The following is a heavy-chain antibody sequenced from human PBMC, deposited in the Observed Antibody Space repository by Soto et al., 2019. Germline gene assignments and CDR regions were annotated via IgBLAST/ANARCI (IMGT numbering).Heavy chain of an antibody. D-gene: IGHD3-22*01. CDR1: GYTFTSYY. Sequence: ASVKVSCKASGYTFTSYYMHWVRQAPGQGLEWMGIINPSGGSTSYAQKFQGRVTMTRDTSTSTVYMELSSLRSEDTVVYYCARDPLPYDSSGYYSRYYYYGMDVWGQGTTVTVSS. V-gene: IGHV1-46*01. CDR3: ARDPLPYDSSGYYSRYYYYGMDV. J-gene: IGHJ6*02. CDR2: INPSGGST.